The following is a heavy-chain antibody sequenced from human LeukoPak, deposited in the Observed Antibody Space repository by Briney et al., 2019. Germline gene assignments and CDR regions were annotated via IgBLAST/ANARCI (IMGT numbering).Heavy chain of an antibody. D-gene: IGHD2-2*01. J-gene: IGHJ4*02. Sequence: PSETLSLTCAVYGGSFSGYYWSWTRQPPGKGLEWIGEINHSGSTNYNPSLKSRVTISVDTSKNQFSLKLSSVTAADTAVYYCARGLGYCSSTSCPIFDYWGQGTLVTVSS. CDR2: INHSGST. CDR1: GGSFSGYY. CDR3: ARGLGYCSSTSCPIFDY. V-gene: IGHV4-34*01.